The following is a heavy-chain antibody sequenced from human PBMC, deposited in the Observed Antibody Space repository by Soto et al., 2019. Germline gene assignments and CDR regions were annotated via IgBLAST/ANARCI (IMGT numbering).Heavy chain of an antibody. CDR3: ARDLWGYCGFYCYPLDV. D-gene: IGHD2-21*02. CDR2: LYNTGST. J-gene: IGHJ6*02. CDR1: Y. V-gene: IGHV4-59*01. Sequence: YWRKKRQSPGKGLEWIGYLYNTGSTIYNPSLKSRVTISVDTSKNQFSLKMNSVTAADTAVYYCARDLWGYCGFYCYPLDVRGQATTVT.